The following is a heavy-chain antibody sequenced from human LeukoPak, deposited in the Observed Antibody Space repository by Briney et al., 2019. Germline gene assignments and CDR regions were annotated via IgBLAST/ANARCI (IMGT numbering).Heavy chain of an antibody. V-gene: IGHV4-31*03. CDR1: GGSISSGGYY. CDR3: ARGDYGSGSYYNNEDAFDI. Sequence: SQTLSLTCTVSGGSISSGGYYWSWIRQHPGKGLEWIGYIYYSGSTYYNPSLKSRVTISVDTSKNQFSLKLSSVTAADTAVYYCARGDYGSGSYYNNEDAFDIWGQGTMVTVSS. CDR2: IYYSGST. J-gene: IGHJ3*02. D-gene: IGHD3-10*01.